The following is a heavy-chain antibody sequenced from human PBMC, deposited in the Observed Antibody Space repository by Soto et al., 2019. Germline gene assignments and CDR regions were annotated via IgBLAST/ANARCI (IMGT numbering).Heavy chain of an antibody. J-gene: IGHJ4*02. V-gene: IGHV1-8*01. CDR1: GYSFTSLY. Sequence: GASVKVSSKASGYSFTSLYINWVRQTAGQGLEWMGWMQPSTGRTGYAQKFQGRVTMTRDTSINTAYMELTTLTSDDTAFYYCARGVSAGVDYWGQGTLVTVS. CDR2: MQPSTGRT. D-gene: IGHD1-26*01. CDR3: ARGVSAGVDY.